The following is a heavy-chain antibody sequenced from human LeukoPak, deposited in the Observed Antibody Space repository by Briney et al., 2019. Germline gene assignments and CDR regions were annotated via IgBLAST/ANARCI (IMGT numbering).Heavy chain of an antibody. Sequence: GESLKISCKGSGYRFTNYWIGWVRQMPGKGLEWMGIIYPGDSNTRYSPSFQGQVTISADKSINTAYVQWSSLKASDTATYYCARRVVNNRNWYFNLWGRGTLVTVSS. CDR3: ARRVVNNRNWYFNL. V-gene: IGHV5-51*01. J-gene: IGHJ2*01. CDR1: GYRFTNYW. CDR2: IYPGDSNT. D-gene: IGHD4-23*01.